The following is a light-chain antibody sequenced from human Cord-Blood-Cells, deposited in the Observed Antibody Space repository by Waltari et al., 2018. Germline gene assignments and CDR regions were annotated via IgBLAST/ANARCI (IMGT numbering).Light chain of an antibody. Sequence: SYELTQPPSVSVSPGQTARTTCSGDALPKQYAYWYQQKPGQAPVLVIYKDSERPSGIPWRFSGSSSRKTVTLNISGVQAEDEADYYCQSADSSGTYPVFGGGTKLTVL. J-gene: IGLJ3*02. CDR2: KDS. CDR1: ALPKQY. V-gene: IGLV3-25*03. CDR3: QSADSSGTYPV.